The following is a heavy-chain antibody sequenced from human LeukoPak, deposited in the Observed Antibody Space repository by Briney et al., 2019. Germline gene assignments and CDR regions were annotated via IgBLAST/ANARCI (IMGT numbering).Heavy chain of an antibody. Sequence: SETLSLTCAVYGGSFSGYYWSWIRQPPGKGLEWIGEINHSGSTNYNPSLKGRVTISVDTSKNQFSLKVTSVTAADTAVYYCASMQLSESIFDYWGQGTLVTVSS. CDR2: INHSGST. D-gene: IGHD6-13*01. CDR3: ASMQLSESIFDY. J-gene: IGHJ4*02. CDR1: GGSFSGYY. V-gene: IGHV4-34*01.